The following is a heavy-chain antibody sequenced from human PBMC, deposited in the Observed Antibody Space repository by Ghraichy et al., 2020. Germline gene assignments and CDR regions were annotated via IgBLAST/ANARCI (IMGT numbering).Heavy chain of an antibody. Sequence: GGSLRLSCAASGFTFSSYSMNWVRQAPGKGLEWISSITSSSGTRNYADSVKGRFTISRDNAKSSLFLQMNSLRAEDKGVYYCAREKTTLVTWEYHYAMDVWGQGTTVTVSS. CDR1: GFTFSSYS. D-gene: IGHD4-23*01. CDR3: AREKTTLVTWEYHYAMDV. J-gene: IGHJ6*02. CDR2: ITSSSGTR. V-gene: IGHV3-48*01.